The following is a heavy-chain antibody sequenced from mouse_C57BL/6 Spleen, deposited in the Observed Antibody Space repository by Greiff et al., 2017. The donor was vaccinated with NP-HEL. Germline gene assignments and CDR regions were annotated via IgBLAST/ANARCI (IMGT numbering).Heavy chain of an antibody. V-gene: IGHV2-2*01. Sequence: VQLQQSGPGLVQPSQSLSITCTVSGFSFTSYGVHWVRQSPGKGLEWLGVIWSGGSTDYNAAFISRLSISKDNSKSQVFFKMNSLQADDTVIYYCARNEGDGCYAWFAYWGQGTLVTVSA. CDR2: IWSGGST. D-gene: IGHD2-3*01. J-gene: IGHJ3*01. CDR3: ARNEGDGCYAWFAY. CDR1: GFSFTSYG.